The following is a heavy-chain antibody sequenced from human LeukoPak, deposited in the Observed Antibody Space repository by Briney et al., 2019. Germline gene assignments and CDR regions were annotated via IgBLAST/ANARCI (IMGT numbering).Heavy chain of an antibody. D-gene: IGHD2-8*01. CDR1: GFTLRSSA. V-gene: IGHV3-23*01. CDR2: VSGDGGTI. J-gene: IGHJ4*02. Sequence: GGSLRLSCAASGFTLRSSAMSWVRQAPGKGLEWVSAVSGDGGTISYAASVRGRFTISRDNAKNTLFLQMSSLRAGDTALYYCAKELYGNPSGYWGQGTRVTVSS. CDR3: AKELYGNPSGY.